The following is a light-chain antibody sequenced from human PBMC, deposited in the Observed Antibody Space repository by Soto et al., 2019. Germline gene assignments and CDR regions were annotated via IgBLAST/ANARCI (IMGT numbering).Light chain of an antibody. CDR1: QSISTW. J-gene: IGKJ1*01. CDR2: KAS. V-gene: IGKV1-5*03. CDR3: QQYSSLRT. Sequence: EIQMTQSPSTLSASVGDSVTITCRASQSISTWLAWYQQKPGKAPKLLIYKASSLETGVPSRFSGSGSGTEFTLTISSLQPDDFATYFCQQYSSLRTFGQGTKVEIK.